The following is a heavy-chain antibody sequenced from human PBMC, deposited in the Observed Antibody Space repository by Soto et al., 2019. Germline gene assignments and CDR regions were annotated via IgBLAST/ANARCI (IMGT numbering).Heavy chain of an antibody. CDR1: GYTFTSYD. J-gene: IGHJ5*02. D-gene: IGHD6-19*01. CDR3: ARGVVWVAYSGGWYDNWFDP. CDR2: MNPNSGNT. Sequence: ASVKVSCKASGYTFTSYDINWVRQATGQGLEWMGWMNPNSGNTGYAQKFQGRVTMTRNTSISTAYMELSSLRSEDTAVYYCARGVVWVAYSGGWYDNWFDPWGQGTLVTVSS. V-gene: IGHV1-8*01.